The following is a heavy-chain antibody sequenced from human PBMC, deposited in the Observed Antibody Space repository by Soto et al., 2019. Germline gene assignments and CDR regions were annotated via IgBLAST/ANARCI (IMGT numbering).Heavy chain of an antibody. D-gene: IGHD1-7*01. CDR3: VRLVGTTNYQYDFDS. CDR1: GGSMSCSSYF. J-gene: IGHJ4*02. V-gene: IGHV4-39*01. CDR2: MFYSGNT. Sequence: PSETLSLTCTVSGGSMSCSSYFWGWIRQPPGKGLEWIGRMFYSGNTYYNPSLKSRVTISVDTTKNQFSLKLRDLTAPHTTVYHCVRLVGTTNYQYDFDSGGRGTLVTVSS.